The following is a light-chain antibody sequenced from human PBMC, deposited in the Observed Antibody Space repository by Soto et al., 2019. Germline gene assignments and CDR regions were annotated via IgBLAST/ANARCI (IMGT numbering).Light chain of an antibody. Sequence: EIVMTQSPVTLSVSPGERATLSCRASQFVSSNLAWYQQKPGQAPRLLIYGASTRATGIPARFSGSGSGTEFTLTISNLQSEDFEVYFCQQYHNCPPITFGQGTRLEIK. J-gene: IGKJ5*01. CDR3: QQYHNCPPIT. CDR1: QFVSSN. V-gene: IGKV3D-15*01. CDR2: GAS.